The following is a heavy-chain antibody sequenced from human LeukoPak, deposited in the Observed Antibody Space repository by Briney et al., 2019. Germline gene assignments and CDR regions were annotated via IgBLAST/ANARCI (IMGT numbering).Heavy chain of an antibody. CDR2: TYYRSKWYN. CDR3: ARDSANGGNSEDYYYYMDV. J-gene: IGHJ6*03. V-gene: IGHV6-1*01. D-gene: IGHD4-23*01. CDR1: GDSVSSNSAA. Sequence: SQTLSLTYAISGDSVSSNSAAWNWIRQSPSRGLEWLGRTYYRSKWYNDYAVSVKSRITINPDTSKNQFSLQLNSVTPEDTAVYYCARDSANGGNSEDYYYYMDVWGKGTTVTVSS.